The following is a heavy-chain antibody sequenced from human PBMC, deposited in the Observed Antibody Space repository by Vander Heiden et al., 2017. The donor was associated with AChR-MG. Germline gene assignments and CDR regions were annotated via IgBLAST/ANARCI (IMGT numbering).Heavy chain of an antibody. D-gene: IGHD5-18*01. CDR2: NIPIFGTA. Sequence: QVQLLQPGAEVRKPGSSVKVSCKASGGTVCSYAISWVRQAPGQGLEWMGGNIPIFGTANYAQKFQGRVTITADESTSTAYMELSSLRSEDTAVYYCARGIQLWTGEADYFDYWGQGTLVTVSS. V-gene: IGHV1-69*01. CDR3: ARGIQLWTGEADYFDY. CDR1: GGTVCSYA. J-gene: IGHJ4*02.